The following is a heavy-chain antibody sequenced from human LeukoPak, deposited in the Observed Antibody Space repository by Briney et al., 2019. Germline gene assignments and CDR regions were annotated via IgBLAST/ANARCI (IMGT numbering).Heavy chain of an antibody. CDR2: INPNSGGT. Sequence: ASVKVSCKASGYTFTGYYMHWVRQAPGQGHEWMGWINPNSGGTNYAQKFQGRVTMTRDTSISTAYMELSRLRSDDTAVYYCARLREMATGHFQHWGQGTLVTVSS. CDR3: ARLREMATGHFQH. D-gene: IGHD5-24*01. V-gene: IGHV1-2*02. J-gene: IGHJ1*01. CDR1: GYTFTGYY.